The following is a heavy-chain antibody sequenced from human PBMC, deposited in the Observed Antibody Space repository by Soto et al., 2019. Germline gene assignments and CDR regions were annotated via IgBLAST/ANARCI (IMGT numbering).Heavy chain of an antibody. Sequence: ASVKVSCKASGYTFTSYGISWVRQAPGQGLEWMGWISAYNGNTNYAQKLQGRVTITTDTSTSTAYMELRSLRSDDTAVYYCARDIVVVPAASSGGYYYYGMDVWGQGTTVTVSS. CDR2: ISAYNGNT. V-gene: IGHV1-18*04. D-gene: IGHD2-2*01. CDR1: GYTFTSYG. CDR3: ARDIVVVPAASSGGYYYYGMDV. J-gene: IGHJ6*02.